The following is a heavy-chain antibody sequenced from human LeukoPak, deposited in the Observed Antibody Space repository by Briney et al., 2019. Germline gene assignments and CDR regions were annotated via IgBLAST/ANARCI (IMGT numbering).Heavy chain of an antibody. D-gene: IGHD2-15*01. CDR3: ARSGYCSGGSCYGWFDP. V-gene: IGHV1-8*01. Sequence: ASVKVSCKASGYTFTSYDINWVRQATGQGLEWMGWMNPNSGSTGYAQKFQGRVTMTRNTSISTAYMELSSLRSEDTAVYYCARSGYCSGGSCYGWFDPWGQGTLVTVSS. CDR1: GYTFTSYD. J-gene: IGHJ5*02. CDR2: MNPNSGST.